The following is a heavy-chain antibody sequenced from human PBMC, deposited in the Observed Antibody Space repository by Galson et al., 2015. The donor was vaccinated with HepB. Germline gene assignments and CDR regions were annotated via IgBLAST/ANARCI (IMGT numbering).Heavy chain of an antibody. D-gene: IGHD2-8*02. Sequence: PALVKPTQTLTLTCTFSGFSLRTTGVGVGWVRQSPGKALEWLALIYWSDDKHYSPSLRSRLTITKDTSKNQVVLTMTNLDPMDTATYYCARSLGLVGPNSDNWGQGTLVTVSS. CDR3: ARSLGLVGPNSDN. V-gene: IGHV2-5*01. J-gene: IGHJ4*02. CDR2: IYWSDDK. CDR1: GFSLRTTGVG.